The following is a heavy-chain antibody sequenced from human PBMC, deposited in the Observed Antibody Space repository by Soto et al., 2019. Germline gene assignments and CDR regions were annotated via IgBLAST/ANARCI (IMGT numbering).Heavy chain of an antibody. D-gene: IGHD5-12*01. CDR1: GVSISSSY. J-gene: IGHJ4*02. Sequence: SETLSLTCTVSGVSISSSYWSWIRQSPGTGLEWIGYIYYTGTTNYNPSLKRRVTISLDTAKNQFSLNVNSLTTADTAVYFCARGGNRYSNTASGVGGFDFWGQGTLITVSS. CDR2: IYYTGTT. CDR3: ARGGNRYSNTASGVGGFDF. V-gene: IGHV4-59*01.